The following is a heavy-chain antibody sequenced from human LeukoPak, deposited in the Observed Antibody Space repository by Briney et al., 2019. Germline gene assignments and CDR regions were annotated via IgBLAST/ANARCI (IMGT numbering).Heavy chain of an antibody. CDR1: GFTFSTNS. V-gene: IGHV3-21*01. D-gene: IGHD1-14*01. Sequence: KPGGSLRLSCAASGFTFSTNSMNWVRQAPGKGLEWVSSISSSSSYMFYADSVKGRFTISRDNAKKSLYLQMNSLRAEDTAVYYCARDHYNVFQGMAYWGQGTLVTVSS. J-gene: IGHJ4*02. CDR3: ARDHYNVFQGMAY. CDR2: ISSSSSYM.